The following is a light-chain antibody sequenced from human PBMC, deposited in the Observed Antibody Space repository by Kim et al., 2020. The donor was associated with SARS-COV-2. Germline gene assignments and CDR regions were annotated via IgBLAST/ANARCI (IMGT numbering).Light chain of an antibody. CDR3: QQCQTTPLA. J-gene: IGKJ4*01. CDR1: QSVSTAY. CDR2: ATS. Sequence: SQGESATPSCSASQSVSTAYLVWYQQKVGQAPRLLLFATSSRATGVPDRFSGSGSETEFSLTISGLEPDDFAVYYCQQCQTTPLAFGGGTKVDIK. V-gene: IGKV3-20*01.